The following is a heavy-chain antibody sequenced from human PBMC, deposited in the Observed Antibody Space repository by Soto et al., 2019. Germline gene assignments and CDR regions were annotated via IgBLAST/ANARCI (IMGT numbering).Heavy chain of an antibody. J-gene: IGHJ4*02. Sequence: DVQLFEPGGGLVQPGGSLRLSCATSGFAFSRHAMSWVRQTPGRGLEWLSSISNSDDTTYYAASVKGRFTISRDMSKSTLFLQMSSLRAEDTAVYYCAKGYADSDSWGQGTQVTVSS. V-gene: IGHV3-23*01. CDR1: GFAFSRHA. CDR2: ISNSDDTT. CDR3: AKGYADSDS. D-gene: IGHD5-18*01.